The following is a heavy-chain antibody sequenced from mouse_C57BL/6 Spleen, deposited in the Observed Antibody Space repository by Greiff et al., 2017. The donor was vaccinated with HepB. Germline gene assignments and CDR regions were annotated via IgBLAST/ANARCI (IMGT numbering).Heavy chain of an antibody. CDR2: ISDGGSYT. D-gene: IGHD2-5*01. CDR1: GFTFSSYA. J-gene: IGHJ2*01. V-gene: IGHV5-4*01. Sequence: EVMLVESGGGLVKPGGSLKLSCAASGFTFSSYAMSWVRQTPEKRLEWVATISDGGSYTYYPDNVKGRFTISRDNAKNNLYLQMSHLKSEDTAMYYCARESTSTIVTTEFDYWGQGTTLTVSS. CDR3: ARESTSTIVTTEFDY.